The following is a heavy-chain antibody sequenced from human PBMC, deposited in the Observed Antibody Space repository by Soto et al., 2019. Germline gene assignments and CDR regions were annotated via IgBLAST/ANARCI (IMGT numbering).Heavy chain of an antibody. J-gene: IGHJ4*02. Sequence: GSLRLSCTSSGFTFGDYAMIWFRQAPVKGLEWVGFIRSKAYGGTTEYAASVKGRFTISRDDSKSIAYLQMNSLKTEDTAVYYCTRDSYDYWGQGTLVTVSS. CDR2: IRSKAYGGTT. CDR1: GFTFGDYA. CDR3: TRDSYDY. V-gene: IGHV3-49*03.